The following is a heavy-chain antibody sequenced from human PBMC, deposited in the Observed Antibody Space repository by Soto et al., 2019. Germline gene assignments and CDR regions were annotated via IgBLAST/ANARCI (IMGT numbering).Heavy chain of an antibody. CDR1: GFTVSSNY. CDR2: IYSGGST. D-gene: IGHD2-2*01. V-gene: IGHV3-66*04. CDR3: AKQPASIRTFDY. J-gene: IGHJ4*02. Sequence: LRLSCAASGFTVSSNYMSWVRQAPGKGLEWVSVIYSGGSTYYADSVKGRFTISRDNSKNTLYLQMNSLRAEDTAVYYCAKQPASIRTFDYWGQGDLVTVSS.